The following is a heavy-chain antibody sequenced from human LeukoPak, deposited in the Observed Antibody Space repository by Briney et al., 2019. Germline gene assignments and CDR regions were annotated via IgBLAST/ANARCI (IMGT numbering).Heavy chain of an antibody. Sequence: SETLSLTCTVSGGSISSGGYYWSWIRQPAGKGLEYLGRIYSTGSTNYNPSLRSRVTISVDTSKNQFSLKLSSVTAADTAVYYCATWGDALTVADAFDIWGQGTMVTVSS. CDR1: GGSISSGGYY. CDR2: IYSTGST. D-gene: IGHD4-23*01. CDR3: ATWGDALTVADAFDI. V-gene: IGHV4-61*02. J-gene: IGHJ3*02.